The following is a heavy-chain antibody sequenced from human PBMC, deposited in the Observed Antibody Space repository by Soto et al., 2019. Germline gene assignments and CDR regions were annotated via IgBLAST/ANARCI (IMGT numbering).Heavy chain of an antibody. CDR1: GDSISTVDYF. J-gene: IGHJ5*01. V-gene: IGHV4-30-4*01. CDR2: IYKSATT. Sequence: PSETLSVPCSVSGDSISTVDYFWAWVRQPPGQALEYIGYIYKSATTYYNPSFESRVAISLDTSKSQFSLNVTSLTAADTAVYFCARGRYCLTGRCFPNWFDSWGQGTLVTVSS. CDR3: ARGRYCLTGRCFPNWFDS. D-gene: IGHD2-15*01.